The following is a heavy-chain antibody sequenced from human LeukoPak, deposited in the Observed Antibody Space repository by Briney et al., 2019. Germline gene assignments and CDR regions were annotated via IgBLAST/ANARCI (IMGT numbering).Heavy chain of an antibody. J-gene: IGHJ4*02. CDR2: INPNGGDT. V-gene: IGHV1-2*06. Sequence: ASVKFSCKAAGYNFPAYFMHWVRQAPGHGLEWMGRINPNGGDTNYAQKFQGRVTMASDTSISTAYMELNSLISDDTAVYYCVRVGFTTSWSNFDYWGQGTLVTVSS. CDR3: VRVGFTTSWSNFDY. CDR1: GYNFPAYF. D-gene: IGHD2-2*01.